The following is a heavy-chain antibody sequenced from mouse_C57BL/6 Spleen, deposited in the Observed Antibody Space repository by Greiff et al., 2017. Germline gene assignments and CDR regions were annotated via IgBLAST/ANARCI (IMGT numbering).Heavy chain of an antibody. J-gene: IGHJ4*01. D-gene: IGHD1-1*01. V-gene: IGHV1-82*01. CDR2: IYPGDGDT. Sequence: VQLQQSGPELVKPGASVKISCKASGYAFSSSWMNWVKQRPGKGLEWIGRIYPGDGDTNYNGKFKGKATLTADKSSSTAYMQLSSLTSEDSAVYFCARRPYVDAMDYWGQGTSVTVSA. CDR3: ARRPYVDAMDY. CDR1: GYAFSSSW.